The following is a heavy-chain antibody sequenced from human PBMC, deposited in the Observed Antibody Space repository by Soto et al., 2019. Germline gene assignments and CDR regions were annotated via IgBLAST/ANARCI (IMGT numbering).Heavy chain of an antibody. Sequence: GGSLRLSCAASGFIFSNYAMHWVRQAPGKGLEWVAIISYDGTHEYYADSVKGRLTISRDNARSSLYLQMNSLRAEDTAVYYCTRGGAARPDYWGQGTLVTVSS. CDR2: ISYDGTHE. CDR3: TRGGAARPDY. CDR1: GFIFSNYA. V-gene: IGHV3-30*03. J-gene: IGHJ4*02.